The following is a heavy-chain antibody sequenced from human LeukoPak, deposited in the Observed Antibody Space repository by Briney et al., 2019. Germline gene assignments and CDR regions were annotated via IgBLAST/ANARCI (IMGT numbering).Heavy chain of an antibody. CDR3: ASLRERSYYARGFDY. CDR1: GFTLSSYSMN. CDR2: IYYSGSS. D-gene: IGHD3-3*01. J-gene: IGHJ4*02. Sequence: GSLRLSCAASGFTLSSYSMNWVRQPPGKGLEWIGSIYYSGSSYYNPSLKSRVTISVDTSKNQFSLKLSSVTAADTAVYYCASLRERSYYARGFDYWGQGTLVTVSS. V-gene: IGHV4-39*01.